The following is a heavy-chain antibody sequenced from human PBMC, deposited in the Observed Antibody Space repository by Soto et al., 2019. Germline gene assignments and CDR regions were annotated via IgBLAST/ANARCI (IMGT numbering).Heavy chain of an antibody. D-gene: IGHD3-16*02. CDR3: AREGGNYDYVWGSYRPNGDAFDI. J-gene: IGHJ3*02. Sequence: SETLSLTCTVSGGSISSYYWSWIRQPPGKGLEWIGYIYYSGSTNYNPSLKSRVTISVDTSKNQFSLKLSSVTAADTAVYYCAREGGNYDYVWGSYRPNGDAFDIWGQGTMVTGS. V-gene: IGHV4-59*01. CDR1: GGSISSYY. CDR2: IYYSGST.